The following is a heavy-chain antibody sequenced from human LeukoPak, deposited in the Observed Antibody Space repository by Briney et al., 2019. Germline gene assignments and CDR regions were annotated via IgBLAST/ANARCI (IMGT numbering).Heavy chain of an antibody. CDR3: AIGYYGSENYYYYGMDV. V-gene: IGHV4-34*01. J-gene: IGHJ6*02. CDR1: GGSFSGYY. D-gene: IGHD3-10*01. CDR2: INHSGST. Sequence: SSETLSLTCAVYGGSFSGYYWSWIRQPPGKGLEWIGEINHSGSTNYNPSLKSRVTISVDTSKNQFSLKLSSVTAADTAVYYCAIGYYGSENYYYYGMDVWGQGTTVTVSS.